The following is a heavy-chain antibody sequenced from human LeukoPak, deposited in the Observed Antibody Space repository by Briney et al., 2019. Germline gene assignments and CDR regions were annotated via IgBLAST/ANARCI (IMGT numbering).Heavy chain of an antibody. CDR2: IYYSGST. J-gene: IGHJ4*02. D-gene: IGHD2-15*01. Sequence: SQTLSLTCTVSGGSIGSGDYYWSWIRQPPGKGLEWIGYIYYSGSTYYNPSLKSRVTISVDTSKNQFSLKLSSVTAADTAVYYCARVCGGSCYDSLPFDYWGQGTLVTVSS. CDR3: ARVCGGSCYDSLPFDY. CDR1: GGSIGSGDYY. V-gene: IGHV4-30-4*01.